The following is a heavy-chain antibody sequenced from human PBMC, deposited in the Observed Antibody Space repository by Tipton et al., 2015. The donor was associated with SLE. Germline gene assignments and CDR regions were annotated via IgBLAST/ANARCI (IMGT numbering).Heavy chain of an antibody. Sequence: GLVKPSETLSLTCTVSGGSISDYYCNWVRQPPGGGLEWIGYIYYSGSTNYNPSLKSRVTISVDTSKNQFSLKLSSVTAADTAVYYCARVESSSWPYYYGMDVWGQGTTVTVSS. CDR2: IYYSGST. D-gene: IGHD6-13*01. CDR1: GGSISDYY. CDR3: ARVESSSWPYYYGMDV. V-gene: IGHV4-59*01. J-gene: IGHJ6*02.